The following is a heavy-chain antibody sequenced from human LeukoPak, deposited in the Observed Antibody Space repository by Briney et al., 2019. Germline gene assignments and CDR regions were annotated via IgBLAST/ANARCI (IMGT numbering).Heavy chain of an antibody. CDR1: GGSISGYY. CDR2: IYYSGST. Sequence: SETLSLTCTVSGGSISGYYWTWIRQPPGKGLEWIGYIYYSGSTNYKPSLKSRVTISVEKSKNQFSLKLSSVTAADTAVYYCARVDEYCTNGVCYYYFDYWGQGTLVTVSS. J-gene: IGHJ4*02. D-gene: IGHD2-8*01. V-gene: IGHV4-59*01. CDR3: ARVDEYCTNGVCYYYFDY.